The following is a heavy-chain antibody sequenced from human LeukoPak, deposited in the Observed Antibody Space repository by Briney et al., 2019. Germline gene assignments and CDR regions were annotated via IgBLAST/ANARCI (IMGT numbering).Heavy chain of an antibody. CDR3: VRDRIEVAGTGDY. CDR2: ISSGGSTI. D-gene: IGHD6-19*01. CDR1: VFTFSNYY. V-gene: IGHV3-11*01. J-gene: IGHJ4*02. Sequence: PGGSLRLSCAASVFTFSNYYMSWIRQAPGKGLEWVSYISSGGSTIYYADSVKGRFTISRDNAKNSLYLQMNSLRAQDTALYYCVRDRIEVAGTGDYWGQGIQVTVSS.